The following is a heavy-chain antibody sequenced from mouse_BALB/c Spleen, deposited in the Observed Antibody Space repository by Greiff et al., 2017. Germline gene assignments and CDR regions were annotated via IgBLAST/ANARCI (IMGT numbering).Heavy chain of an antibody. CDR1: GFTFSSFG. V-gene: IGHV5-17*02. J-gene: IGHJ4*01. CDR2: ISSGSSTI. D-gene: IGHD2-14*01. CDR3: ARDGKVRRRGAMDY. Sequence: EVMLVESGGGLVQPGGSRKLSCAASGFTFSSFGMHWVRQAPEKGLEWVAYISSGSSTIYYADTVKGRFTISRDNPKNTLFLQMTSLRSEDTAMYYCARDGKVRRRGAMDYWGQGTSVTVSS.